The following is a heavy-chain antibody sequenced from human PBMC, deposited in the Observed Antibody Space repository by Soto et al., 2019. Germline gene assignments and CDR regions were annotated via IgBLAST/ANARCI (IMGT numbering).Heavy chain of an antibody. CDR1: GFTFSDYT. CDR2: ISANGGST. J-gene: IGHJ4*02. V-gene: IGHV3-23*01. Sequence: EVQVLESGGGLVQPGGSLRLSCAASGFTFSDYTMNWVRQAQGKGLEWVSSISANGGSTYYADSVKGRFTISRDNSPNTLSLRMNSMKVEGTAIYYWAKDNRYCSGGTCFDFDFWGQGALVTVSS. CDR3: AKDNRYCSGGTCFDFDF. D-gene: IGHD2-15*01.